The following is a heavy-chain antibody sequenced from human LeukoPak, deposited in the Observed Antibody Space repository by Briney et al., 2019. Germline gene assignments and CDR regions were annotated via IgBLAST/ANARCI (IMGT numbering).Heavy chain of an antibody. Sequence: PSETLSLTCAVYGGSFSGYYWNWIRQPPGKGLEWIGEINHSGSTNYNPSLKSRVTISVDTSKNQFSLKLSSVTAADTAVYYCARLGSDCSSTSCYKDYWGQGTLVTVSS. V-gene: IGHV4-34*01. D-gene: IGHD2-2*02. CDR2: INHSGST. CDR3: ARLGSDCSSTSCYKDY. J-gene: IGHJ4*02. CDR1: GGSFSGYY.